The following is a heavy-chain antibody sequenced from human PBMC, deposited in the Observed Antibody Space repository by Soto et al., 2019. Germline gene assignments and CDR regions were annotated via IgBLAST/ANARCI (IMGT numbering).Heavy chain of an antibody. Sequence: PGGSLRLSCEASGFTFSDFYMSWIRQAPGKGLEWLSYISPKSNYREYAESVKGRHTISRDNAKNSLSLQMNSLRVEDTAVYYCVRGGGGGQFDSWGQGALVTVSS. V-gene: IGHV3-11*06. CDR2: ISPKSNYR. J-gene: IGHJ4*02. CDR3: VRGGGGGQFDS. D-gene: IGHD2-21*01. CDR1: GFTFSDFY.